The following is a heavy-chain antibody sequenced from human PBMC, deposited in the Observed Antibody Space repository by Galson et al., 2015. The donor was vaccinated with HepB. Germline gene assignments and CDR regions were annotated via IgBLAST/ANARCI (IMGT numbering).Heavy chain of an antibody. V-gene: IGHV3-15*07. Sequence: SLRLSCAASGFTFSNAWMNWVRQAQGKGLEWVGRIKSKTDGGTTDYAAPVKGRFTISRDDSKNTLYLQMNSLKTEDTAVYYCTTDSPTYGSGSYSPDFDYWGQGTLVTVSS. D-gene: IGHD3-10*01. CDR2: IKSKTDGGTT. CDR1: GFTFSNAW. CDR3: TTDSPTYGSGSYSPDFDY. J-gene: IGHJ4*02.